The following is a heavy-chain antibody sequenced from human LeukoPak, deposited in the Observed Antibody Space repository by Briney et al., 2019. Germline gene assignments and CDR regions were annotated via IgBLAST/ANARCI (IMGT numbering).Heavy chain of an antibody. V-gene: IGHV4-34*01. CDR3: ARGRLIAAVYYYYGMDV. J-gene: IGHJ6*02. D-gene: IGHD6-13*01. CDR2: INHSGST. CDR1: GGSFSGYY. Sequence: SETLSLTCAVYGGSFSGYYWSWIHQPPGKGLERIGEINHSGSTNYNPSLKSRVTISVDTSKNQFSLKLSSVTAADTAVYYCARGRLIAAVYYYYGMDVWGQGTTVTVSS.